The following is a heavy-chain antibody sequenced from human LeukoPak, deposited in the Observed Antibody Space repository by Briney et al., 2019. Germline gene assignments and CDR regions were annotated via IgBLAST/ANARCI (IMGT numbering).Heavy chain of an antibody. CDR2: ISGGGGDI. J-gene: IGHJ4*02. CDR3: VRDIRAVGVTLYFDH. V-gene: IGHV3-11*01. CDR1: RFAFSDYY. Sequence: GGSLRLSCAASRFAFSDYYMTWIRQAPGKGLEWLSYISGGGGDINYAESVKGRFSISRDNAKNSLYLEMTSLRVEDTAVYYCVRDIRAVGVTLYFDHWGQGTLVTASS. D-gene: IGHD1-26*01.